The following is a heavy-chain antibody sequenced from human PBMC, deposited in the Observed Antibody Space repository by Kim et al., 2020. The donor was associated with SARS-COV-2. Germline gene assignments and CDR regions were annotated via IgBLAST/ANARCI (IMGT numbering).Heavy chain of an antibody. CDR3: ARAGNVGATYWFDP. J-gene: IGHJ5*02. CDR1: GFTFSSYP. D-gene: IGHD1-26*01. Sequence: GGSLRLSCAASGFTFSSYPMLWVRQAPGKWLEWVAVISYDGSDKYYADSVKGRFTISRDNSKNTLYLQMNSLRTEDTAVYYCARAGNVGATYWFDPWGQGTLLTVSS. V-gene: IGHV3-30*04. CDR2: ISYDGSDK.